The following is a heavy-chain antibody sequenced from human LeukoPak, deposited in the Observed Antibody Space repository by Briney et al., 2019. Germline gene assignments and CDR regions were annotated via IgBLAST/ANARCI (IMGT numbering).Heavy chain of an antibody. J-gene: IGHJ2*01. CDR2: ISSNGGDT. Sequence: GGSLRLSCSASGFTFSRYVMYWVRQAPGKGLEYVSAISSNGGDTYYADSVKGRFTISRDNSKNTLYLQMSSLKTEDTAVYYCVKPSYSSSWYENWYFDLWGRGTLVAVAS. D-gene: IGHD6-13*01. CDR1: GFTFSRYV. V-gene: IGHV3-64D*06. CDR3: VKPSYSSSWYENWYFDL.